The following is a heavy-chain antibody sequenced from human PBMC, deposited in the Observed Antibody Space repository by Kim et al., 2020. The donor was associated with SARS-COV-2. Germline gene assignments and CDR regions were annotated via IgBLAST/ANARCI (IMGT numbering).Heavy chain of an antibody. CDR1: GDSVSTNSAA. V-gene: IGHV6-1*01. J-gene: IGHJ4*02. Sequence: SQTLSLTCAISGDSVSTNSAAWNWIRQSPSRGLEWLGRTYYRSKWYNDYAVSVKSRIIINPDTSKNQISLHLNSVTPEDTAVYYCARGGGRSSSWLRYWGQGTLVTVSS. D-gene: IGHD6-13*01. CDR3: ARGGGRSSSWLRY. CDR2: TYYRSKWYN.